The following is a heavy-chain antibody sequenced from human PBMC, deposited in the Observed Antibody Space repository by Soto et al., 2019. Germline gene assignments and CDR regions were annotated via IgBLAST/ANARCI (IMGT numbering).Heavy chain of an antibody. V-gene: IGHV4-4*02. D-gene: IGHD6-19*01. Sequence: QVQLQESGPGLVKPSGTLSLTCAVSSGSISSSNWWSWVRQPPGKGLEWIGEIYHSGSTNYNPSLKSRVTMSVDKSTNPFSLNLSSVTAAATAVYYCAGGITVAGPSRDGFDIWGQGTMVTVSS. CDR3: AGGITVAGPSRDGFDI. J-gene: IGHJ3*02. CDR1: SGSISSSNW. CDR2: IYHSGST.